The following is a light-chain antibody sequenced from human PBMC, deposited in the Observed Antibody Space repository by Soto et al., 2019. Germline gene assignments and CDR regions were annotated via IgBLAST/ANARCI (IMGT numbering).Light chain of an antibody. CDR1: QNVRTF. CDR3: QQHSHWPPWT. CDR2: GAS. J-gene: IGKJ1*01. V-gene: IGKV3-11*01. Sequence: EVVLTQSPATLSLSPGARATLSCRASQNVRTFLDWYQNKPGQAPRLLIYGASNRATGIPARFSGSGSGTDFTLTISSLETEDCAVADCQQHSHWPPWTFGHGTRVEIQ.